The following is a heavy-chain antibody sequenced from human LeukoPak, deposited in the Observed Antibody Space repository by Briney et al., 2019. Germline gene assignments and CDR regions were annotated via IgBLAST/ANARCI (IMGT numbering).Heavy chain of an antibody. CDR2: INSDGRST. CDR1: GFTFSSYS. Sequence: GGSLRLSCAASGFTFSSYSLNGVRQAPGKGLVWVSRINSDGRSTNYPDSVKGRFTTSRDNAKNTLYLQMNSPRAEDTAVYYCARDLHYAMDVWGQGTTVTVSS. CDR3: ARDLHYAMDV. V-gene: IGHV3-74*01. J-gene: IGHJ6*02.